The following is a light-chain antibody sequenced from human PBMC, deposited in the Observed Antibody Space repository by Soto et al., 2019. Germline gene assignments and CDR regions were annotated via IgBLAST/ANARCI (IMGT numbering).Light chain of an antibody. CDR1: SSNIGGNT. Sequence: QSVLTQPPSASETPGQRVTISCSGSSSNIGGNTVNWYQQLPGTAPKLLIYTNDQRPSGVPDRFSGSKSGTSASLAISGLQSEDEADYYCAAWDDTLSGWVFGGGTKSPS. CDR3: AAWDDTLSGWV. V-gene: IGLV1-44*01. CDR2: TND. J-gene: IGLJ3*02.